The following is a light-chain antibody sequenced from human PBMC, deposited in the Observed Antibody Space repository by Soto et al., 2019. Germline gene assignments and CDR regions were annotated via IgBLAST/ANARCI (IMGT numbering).Light chain of an antibody. V-gene: IGKV3-15*01. CDR2: GAS. J-gene: IGKJ5*01. Sequence: EIVMTQSPATLSVSPGESATLACRASQSIRSNLAWYQQKPGQAPRLLIYGASTRATGIPARFSGDGSGTEFTLTIDSLQAEDFVVYYCLQYDSWPLTFGQGTRLEIK. CDR1: QSIRSN. CDR3: LQYDSWPLT.